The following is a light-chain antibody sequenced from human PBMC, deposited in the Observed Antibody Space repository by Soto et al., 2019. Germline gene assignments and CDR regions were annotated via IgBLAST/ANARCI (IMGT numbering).Light chain of an antibody. CDR3: SSYRSSSASVV. CDR2: DAT. V-gene: IGLV2-14*03. CDR1: SSDVGGYDF. Sequence: QSALPQPASVSGSPGQSITISCTGTSSDVGGYDFVSWYQQHPGKAPKLMIYDATHRSSGISDRFSGSKSGSTASLTISGLQAEDEADYYCSSYRSSSASVVFGGGTQLTVL. J-gene: IGLJ2*01.